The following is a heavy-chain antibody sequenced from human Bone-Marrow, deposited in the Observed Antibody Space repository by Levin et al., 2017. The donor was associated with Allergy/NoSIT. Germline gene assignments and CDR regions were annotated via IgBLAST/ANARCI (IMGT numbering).Heavy chain of an antibody. CDR3: AHRAKFCTGGSCHNWFDP. CDR1: GFSLKTSGV. J-gene: IGHJ5*02. D-gene: IGHD2-15*01. Sequence: SGPTLVKPTQTLTLTCTFSGFSLKTSGVGWIRQPPGKALEWLAVIYSDDDKRYSPSLSNRLTITTDTSKNQVVLTMTNMDPVDTATYYCAHRAKFCTGGSCHNWFDPWGQGTLVTVSS. CDR2: IYSDDDK. V-gene: IGHV2-5*02.